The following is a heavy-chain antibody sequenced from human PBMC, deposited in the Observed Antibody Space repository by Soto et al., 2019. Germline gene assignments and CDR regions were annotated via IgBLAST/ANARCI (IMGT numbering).Heavy chain of an antibody. Sequence: QVHLVQSGAEVKKPGASVTVSCKASGYTFTSYGISWVRQAPGQGLEWMGWISAYNGNTNYAQKLQGRVTMTTDTSTSKAYMERRSLRSDDTAVYDCAIAKRGSYHADYYYYVRDVWVQGTTVTVSS. V-gene: IGHV1-18*01. CDR3: AIAKRGSYHADYYYYVRDV. CDR2: ISAYNGNT. CDR1: GYTFTSYG. J-gene: IGHJ6*02. D-gene: IGHD1-26*01.